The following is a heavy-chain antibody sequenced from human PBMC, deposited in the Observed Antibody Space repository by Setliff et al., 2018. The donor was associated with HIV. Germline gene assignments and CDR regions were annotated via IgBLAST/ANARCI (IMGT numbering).Heavy chain of an antibody. D-gene: IGHD3-10*01. CDR1: GGSITSYY. CDR2: IFDSGTT. J-gene: IGHJ4*02. Sequence: SETLSLTCTVSGGSITSYYWNWIRQSPGKGLEWIGYIFDSGTTKYNPSVTSRVTISVDASKNRFSLQLISVTAADTAVYYCARQGGYNSPLMVWGQGKLVTVSS. V-gene: IGHV4-59*08. CDR3: ARQGGYNSPLMV.